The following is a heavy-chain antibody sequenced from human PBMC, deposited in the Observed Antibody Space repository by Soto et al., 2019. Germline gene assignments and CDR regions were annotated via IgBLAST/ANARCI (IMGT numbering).Heavy chain of an antibody. CDR1: GGSISNNNYY. Sequence: KTSETLSLTCTVSGGSISNNNYYWGWIRQPPGKGLEWIGSMYYSGSTYYNSSLKSRVTISVDTSKNQFSLKLSSVTAADTAVYYCARRGGTTANYYYGMDVWGQGTTVTVSS. D-gene: IGHD1-7*01. CDR3: ARRGGTTANYYYGMDV. J-gene: IGHJ6*02. V-gene: IGHV4-39*01. CDR2: MYYSGST.